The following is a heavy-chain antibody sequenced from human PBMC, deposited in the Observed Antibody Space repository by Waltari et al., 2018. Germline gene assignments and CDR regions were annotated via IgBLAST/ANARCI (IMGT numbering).Heavy chain of an antibody. CDR3: ARDYYYGSGSLDS. V-gene: IGHV4-4*09. Sequence: QVQLQESGPGLVKASETRSLICSVSGDSTSSYYWSWIRQPPGKGLEWIGYISNSGSTNYNPSLKSRVTISVDTSKNQFSLKLGSVTAADTALYYCARDYYYGSGSLDSWGQGALVTVSS. CDR1: GDSTSSYY. D-gene: IGHD3-10*01. J-gene: IGHJ4*02. CDR2: ISNSGST.